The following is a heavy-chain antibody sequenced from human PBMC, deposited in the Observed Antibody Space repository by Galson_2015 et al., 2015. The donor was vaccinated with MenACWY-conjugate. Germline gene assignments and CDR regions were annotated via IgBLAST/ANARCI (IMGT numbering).Heavy chain of an antibody. J-gene: IGHJ6*03. D-gene: IGHD4-11*01. CDR2: ISAYNGNT. CDR3: ARRGIDYRYCYMDV. Sequence: SVKVSCKASGYTFTSYGISWVRQAPGQGLEWMGWISAYNGNTYYVQNLQGRVTMTTDTSTTTAYMELRSLRSDDTAVYYCARRGIDYRYCYMDVWGKGTTVTVSS. V-gene: IGHV1-18*01. CDR1: GYTFTSYG.